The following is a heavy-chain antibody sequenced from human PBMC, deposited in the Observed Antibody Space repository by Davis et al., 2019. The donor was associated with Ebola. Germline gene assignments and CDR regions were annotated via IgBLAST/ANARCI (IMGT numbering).Heavy chain of an antibody. V-gene: IGHV3-48*02. D-gene: IGHD3-3*01. CDR1: GFTFSSYS. CDR2: ISSSSTI. J-gene: IGHJ4*02. Sequence: GGSLRLSCAASGFTFSSYSMNWVRQAPGKGLEWVSYISSSSTIYYADSVKGRFTISRDNAKNSLYLQMNSLRDEDTAVYYCARWSILGQWGQGTLVTVSS. CDR3: ARWSILGQ.